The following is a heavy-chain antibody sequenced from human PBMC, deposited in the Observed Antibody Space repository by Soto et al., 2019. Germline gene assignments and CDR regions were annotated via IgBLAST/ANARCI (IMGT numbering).Heavy chain of an antibody. D-gene: IGHD3-16*01. Sequence: GESLKISCKGSGYSFTSYWIGWVRQMPGKGLEWMGITYPGDSDTRYSPSFQGQVTISADKSISTAYLQWSSLKASDTAMYYCARREVPNRLGMDVWGQGTTVTVSS. CDR1: GYSFTSYW. CDR3: ARREVPNRLGMDV. CDR2: TYPGDSDT. J-gene: IGHJ6*02. V-gene: IGHV5-51*01.